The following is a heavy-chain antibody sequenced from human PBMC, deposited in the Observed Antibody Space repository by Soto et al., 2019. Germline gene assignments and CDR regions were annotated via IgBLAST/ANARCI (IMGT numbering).Heavy chain of an antibody. Sequence: EVQLVESGGGLVQPGGSLRLSCAASGFTFSSYNMNWVRQAPGTGLEWISDISISSSTIFYADSVKGRFTISRDNAKNSLYLQMNSLRAEDTAVYYCARDSRNYYYYMDVWGKVTTVTVSS. V-gene: IGHV3-48*01. J-gene: IGHJ6*03. CDR3: ARDSRNYYYYMDV. CDR2: ISISSSTI. CDR1: GFTFSSYN.